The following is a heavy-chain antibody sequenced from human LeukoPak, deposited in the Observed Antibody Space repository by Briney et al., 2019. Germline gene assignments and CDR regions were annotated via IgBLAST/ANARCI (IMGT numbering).Heavy chain of an antibody. D-gene: IGHD1-26*01. V-gene: IGHV3-21*01. CDR1: GFTFSSYS. Sequence: GGSLRLSCAASGFTFSSYSMNWVRQAPGKGLEWVSSISSSSSYIYYADSVKGRFTISRDNSKNTLYLQMNSLRAEDTAVYYCAKDLTAMSEWEPLGDWGQGTLVTVSS. CDR2: ISSSSSYI. CDR3: AKDLTAMSEWEPLGD. J-gene: IGHJ4*02.